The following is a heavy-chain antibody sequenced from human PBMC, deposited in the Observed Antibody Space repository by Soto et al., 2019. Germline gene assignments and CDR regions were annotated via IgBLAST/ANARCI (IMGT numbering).Heavy chain of an antibody. CDR2: ISGSDGST. CDR3: AKERSSGYYFFDY. D-gene: IGHD5-12*01. Sequence: GGSLRLSCAASGFTFSNYAMSWVRQAPGEGLEWVSTISGSDGSTYYADSVKGRFTISRDISKNTLYLRMNSLRAEDTAIYYCAKERSSGYYFFDYWGQGTLVTVSS. CDR1: GFTFSNYA. V-gene: IGHV3-23*01. J-gene: IGHJ4*02.